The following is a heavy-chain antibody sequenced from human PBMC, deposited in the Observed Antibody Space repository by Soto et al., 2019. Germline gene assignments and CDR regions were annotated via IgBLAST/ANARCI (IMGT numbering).Heavy chain of an antibody. D-gene: IGHD3-22*01. CDR2: INHSGST. V-gene: IGHV4-34*01. J-gene: IGHJ4*02. CDR3: ARGISLIVVGQRDAPDKYYLDF. CDR1: GGSFTGHY. Sequence: WETLSLTCAVYGGSFTGHYWNWIRQPPGKGLEWIGEINHSGSTNYNPSLKSRVSISVDTSKNQFSLRLSSVTAADTALYYCARGISLIVVGQRDAPDKYYLDFWGQGTLVTVSS.